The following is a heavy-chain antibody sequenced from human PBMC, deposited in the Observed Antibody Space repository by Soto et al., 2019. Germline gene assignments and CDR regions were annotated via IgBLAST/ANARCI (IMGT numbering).Heavy chain of an antibody. CDR3: ATGPNNRGSYKSHWLDA. CDR1: GGSISSGDFY. J-gene: IGHJ5*02. CDR2: ISYSGST. V-gene: IGHV4-30-4*01. D-gene: IGHD2-15*01. Sequence: PSETLSLTCTVSGGSISSGDFYWSWIRQPPGRGLEWIGYISYSGSTYYNTSLKSRVTISVDTSKNQFSLKLNSVTAADTAVYYCATGPNNRGSYKSHWLDAWGQGTLVTVS.